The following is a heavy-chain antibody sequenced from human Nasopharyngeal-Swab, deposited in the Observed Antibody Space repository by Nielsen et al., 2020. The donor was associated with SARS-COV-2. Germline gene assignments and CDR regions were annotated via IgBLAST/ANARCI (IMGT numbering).Heavy chain of an antibody. J-gene: IGHJ6*02. Sequence: ALVKVSCKASGYTFTSYGISWVRQAPGQGLEWMGWISAYNGNTNYAQKLQGRVTMTTDTSTSTAYMELSSLRSEDTAVYYCARYIPGYSSSWSDSDYYYYGMDVWGQGTTVTVSS. V-gene: IGHV1-18*01. CDR2: ISAYNGNT. D-gene: IGHD6-13*01. CDR1: GYTFTSYG. CDR3: ARYIPGYSSSWSDSDYYYYGMDV.